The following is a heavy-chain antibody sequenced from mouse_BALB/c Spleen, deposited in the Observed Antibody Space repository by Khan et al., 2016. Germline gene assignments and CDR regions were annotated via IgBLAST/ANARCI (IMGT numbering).Heavy chain of an antibody. J-gene: IGHJ2*01. Sequence: QVQLKESGAELMKPGASVKISCKATGYTFSSYWIEWVKQRPGHGLEWIGEILPGSGSTNYNEKFRGKATFTADTSSNTAYMQLSSLTSEDSAVHYCARTDRRGYFVYWGQGTTLTVSS. CDR2: ILPGSGST. CDR1: GYTFSSYW. CDR3: ARTDRRGYFVY. V-gene: IGHV1-9*01.